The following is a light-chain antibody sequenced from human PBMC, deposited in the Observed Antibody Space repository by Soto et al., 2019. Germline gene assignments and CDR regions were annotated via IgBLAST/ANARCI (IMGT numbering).Light chain of an antibody. J-gene: IGKJ2*01. V-gene: IGKV1-8*01. CDR2: AAS. CDR1: QGISNY. CDR3: QQYYSYPPI. Sequence: AIRMTQSPSSFSASTGDRVTITCRASQGISNYLAWYQQKPGKAPNLLIYAASTLQSGVPSRFSGSGSGSDFTLTISYLQSEDFATYFCQQYYSYPPIFGQGTKLEIK.